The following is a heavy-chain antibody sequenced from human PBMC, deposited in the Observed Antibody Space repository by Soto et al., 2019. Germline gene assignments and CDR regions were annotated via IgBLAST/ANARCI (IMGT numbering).Heavy chain of an antibody. Sequence: QITLKESGPTLVKPTQTLTLTCTFSGFSLSTSGVGVGWIRQPPGKALEWLALISWNDDKRYSPSLKSRLTITKDTSKNQVVLTMTNIDAMDTATYYCTHRGAAASFDYWGQGTLVTVSS. J-gene: IGHJ4*02. D-gene: IGHD6-13*01. V-gene: IGHV2-5*01. CDR2: ISWNDDK. CDR1: GFSLSTSGVG. CDR3: THRGAAASFDY.